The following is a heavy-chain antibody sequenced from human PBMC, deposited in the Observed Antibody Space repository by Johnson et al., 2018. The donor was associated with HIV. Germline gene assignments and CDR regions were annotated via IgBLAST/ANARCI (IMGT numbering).Heavy chain of an antibody. J-gene: IGHJ3*02. CDR2: IKQDGSEK. CDR1: GFTFSDSY. Sequence: VQLVESGGGVVQPGRSLRLSCAASGFTFSDSYMAWIRQAPGKGLEWVANIKQDGSEKYYVDSVKGRFTISRDNAKNSLYLQMNSLRAEDTAVYYCARRYSGSYGAFDIWGQGTMVTVSS. CDR3: ARRYSGSYGAFDI. V-gene: IGHV3-7*03. D-gene: IGHD1-26*01.